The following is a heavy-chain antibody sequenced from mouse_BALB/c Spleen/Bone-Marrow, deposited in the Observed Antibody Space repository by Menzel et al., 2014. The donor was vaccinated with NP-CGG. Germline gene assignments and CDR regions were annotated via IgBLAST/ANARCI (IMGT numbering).Heavy chain of an antibody. D-gene: IGHD1-1*01. Sequence: VQLQQSGPSLVKPSQTLSLTCSVTGDSITSGYWNWIRKFPGNKLEYMGYISYSGSTYYNPSLKSRISITRDTSKNXYYLQLNSLTTEDTATYYCARYPPNYYGSPWFAYWGQGTLVTVSA. J-gene: IGHJ3*01. CDR3: ARYPPNYYGSPWFAY. V-gene: IGHV3-8*02. CDR1: GDSITSGY. CDR2: ISYSGST.